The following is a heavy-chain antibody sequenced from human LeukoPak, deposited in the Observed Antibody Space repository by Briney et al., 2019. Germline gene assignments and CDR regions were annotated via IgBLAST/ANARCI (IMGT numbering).Heavy chain of an antibody. CDR2: IKEDGSAK. Sequence: GGSLRLTCAASEFPFTISWMTWVRQAPGKGLEWVGNIKEDGSAKNDVDSVKGRFTISRDNAQNSLYLQMNSLRADDTDVYYCARNSGYNAFDYWGQGTLVTVSS. J-gene: IGHJ4*02. D-gene: IGHD5-12*01. CDR3: ARNSGYNAFDY. CDR1: EFPFTISW. V-gene: IGHV3-7*05.